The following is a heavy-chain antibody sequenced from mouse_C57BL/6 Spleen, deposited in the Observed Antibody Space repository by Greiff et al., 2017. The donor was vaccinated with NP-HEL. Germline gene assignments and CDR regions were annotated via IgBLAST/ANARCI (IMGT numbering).Heavy chain of an antibody. CDR2: IDPNSGGT. CDR1: GSTFTSYW. V-gene: IGHV1-72*01. Sequence: LQPGAELVKPGASVKLSCKASGSTFTSYWMHWVKQRPGRGLEWIGRIDPNSGGTKYNEKFKSKATLTVDKPSSTAYMQLSSLTSEDSAVYYCARSLIYYDYDGYFDYWGQGTTLTVSS. J-gene: IGHJ2*01. D-gene: IGHD2-4*01. CDR3: ARSLIYYDYDGYFDY.